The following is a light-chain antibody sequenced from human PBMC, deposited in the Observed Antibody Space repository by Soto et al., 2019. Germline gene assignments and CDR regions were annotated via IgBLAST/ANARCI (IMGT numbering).Light chain of an antibody. J-gene: IGKJ1*01. CDR2: AAS. CDR1: QSVSSY. Sequence: THSPATLSLSPGERATLSCRASQSVSSYLAWYQQQPGKAPKLLIYAASSLQSGVPSRFSGSGSGTEFTLTISSLQPDDFATYDCQHYNSYSEAFGQGTKVDIK. V-gene: IGKV1-5*01. CDR3: QHYNSYSEA.